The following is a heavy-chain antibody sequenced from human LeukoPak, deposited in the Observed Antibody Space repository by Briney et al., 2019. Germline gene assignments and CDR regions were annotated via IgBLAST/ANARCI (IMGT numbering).Heavy chain of an antibody. Sequence: SSVKVSCKASGGTFSSYAISWVRQAPGQGPEWMGRIIPIFGTANYAQKFQGRVTITTDESTSTAYMELSSLRSVDTAVYYCARDRDGYIYFDYWGQGTLVTVSS. D-gene: IGHD5-24*01. J-gene: IGHJ4*02. CDR1: GGTFSSYA. V-gene: IGHV1-69*05. CDR2: IIPIFGTA. CDR3: ARDRDGYIYFDY.